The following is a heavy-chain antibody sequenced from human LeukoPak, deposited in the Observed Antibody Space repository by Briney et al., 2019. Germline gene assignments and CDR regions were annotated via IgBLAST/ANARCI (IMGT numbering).Heavy chain of an antibody. V-gene: IGHV3-30*02. Sequence: GGSLRLSCVASGFTFSSYGMHWVRQAPGKGLEWVAFIRYDGSNKYYADSVKGRFTISRDNSKNTLYLQMNSLRAEDTAVYYCAKGRGKMAAGTPFDIWGQGTMVTVSS. CDR3: AKGRGKMAAGTPFDI. D-gene: IGHD6-13*01. CDR2: IRYDGSNK. CDR1: GFTFSSYG. J-gene: IGHJ3*02.